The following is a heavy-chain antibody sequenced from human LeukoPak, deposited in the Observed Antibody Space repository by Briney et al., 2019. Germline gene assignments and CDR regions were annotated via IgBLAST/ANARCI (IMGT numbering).Heavy chain of an antibody. CDR2: IYYSGST. D-gene: IGHD4/OR15-4a*01. J-gene: IGHJ4*02. Sequence: PSETLSLTCTVSGGGSISSSIYYWGWIRQPPGKGLEWIASIYYSGSTYYNPSLKSRVTISVHTSKNQCSLKLSSVTAADTAVYYCAREIDGAYDYWGQGTLVTVSS. CDR3: AREIDGAYDY. V-gene: IGHV4-39*02. CDR1: GGGSISSSIYY.